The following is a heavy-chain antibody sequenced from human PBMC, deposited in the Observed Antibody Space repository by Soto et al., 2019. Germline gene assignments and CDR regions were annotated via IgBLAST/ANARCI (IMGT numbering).Heavy chain of an antibody. CDR3: ARVSCSSTSCYMNWFDP. J-gene: IGHJ5*02. CDR2: INHSGST. CDR1: GGSFSGYY. V-gene: IGHV4-34*01. Sequence: SETLSLTCAVYGGSFSGYYWSWIRQPPGKGLEWIGEINHSGSTNYNPSLKSRVTISVDTSKNQFSLKLSSVTAADTAVYYCARVSCSSTSCYMNWFDPWGQGTLVTASS. D-gene: IGHD2-2*02.